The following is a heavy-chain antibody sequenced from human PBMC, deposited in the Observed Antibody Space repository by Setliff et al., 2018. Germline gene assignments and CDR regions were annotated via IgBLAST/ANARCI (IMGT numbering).Heavy chain of an antibody. CDR2: INSDGSST. CDR1: GFTFSSCW. CDR3: ARGHIVVVPAAMGVGMDV. D-gene: IGHD2-2*01. J-gene: IGHJ6*02. Sequence: PGGSLRLSCAASGFTFSSCWMHWVRQAPGKGLVWVSRINSDGSSTSYADSVKGRFTISRDNAKNTLYLQMNSLRAEDTAVYYCARGHIVVVPAAMGVGMDVWGQGTTVTVSS. V-gene: IGHV3-74*01.